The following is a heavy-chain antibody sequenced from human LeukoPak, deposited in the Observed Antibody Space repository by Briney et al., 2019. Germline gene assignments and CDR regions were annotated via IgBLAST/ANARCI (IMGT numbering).Heavy chain of an antibody. CDR1: GFTFSDYY. CDR2: ISSSGSTI. J-gene: IGHJ4*02. D-gene: IGHD6-6*01. V-gene: IGHV3-11*04. Sequence: GGSLRLSCAASGFTFSDYYMSWVRQAPGKGLEWVSYISSSGSTIYYADSVKGRFTSARDNGKNSLYLQMSSLTAEDTAVYYCARDSLHPSSLHYYFDYWGQGTLVTAPS. CDR3: ARDSLHPSSLHYYFDY.